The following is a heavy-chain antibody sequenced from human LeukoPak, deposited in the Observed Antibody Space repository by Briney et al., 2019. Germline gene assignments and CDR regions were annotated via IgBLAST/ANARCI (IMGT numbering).Heavy chain of an antibody. D-gene: IGHD3-3*01. Sequence: ASVKVSCKASGYTFTGYYLHWVRQAPGQGLEWMGWINPNSGGTNYAQNFQGRFTMTRDTSITTAYMELSRLTSDDTAVYYCARGLRNTIFGGRYYWGQGTLVSVSS. CDR3: ARGLRNTIFGGRYY. CDR2: INPNSGGT. V-gene: IGHV1-2*02. CDR1: GYTFTGYY. J-gene: IGHJ4*02.